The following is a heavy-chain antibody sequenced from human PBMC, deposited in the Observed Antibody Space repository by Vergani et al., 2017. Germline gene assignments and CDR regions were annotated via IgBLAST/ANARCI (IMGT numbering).Heavy chain of an antibody. V-gene: IGHV1-2*02. CDR2: INPNSGAT. J-gene: IGHJ4*02. CDR1: GYTFTGHY. Sequence: QVQLVQSGAEVKKPGASVKVSCKASGYTFTGHYIHWVRQAPGQGLEWMGWINPNSGATNYAQNFQGRVTMTRDTSISTAYMELSRLRSDDTAVYYCARGQQWLAKVGGWGQGTLVTVSS. CDR3: ARGQQWLAKVGG. D-gene: IGHD6-19*01.